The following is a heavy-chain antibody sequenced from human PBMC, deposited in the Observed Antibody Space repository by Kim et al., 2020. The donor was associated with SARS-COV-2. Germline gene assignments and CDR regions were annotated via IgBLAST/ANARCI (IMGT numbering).Heavy chain of an antibody. J-gene: IGHJ4*02. CDR1: GFTFSSYG. CDR3: AKEGSGSYQTPGGIFDY. D-gene: IGHD1-26*01. V-gene: IGHV3-30*18. Sequence: GGSLRLSCAASGFTFSSYGMHWVRQAPGKGLEWVAVISYDGSNKYYADSVKGRFTISRDNSKNTLYLQMNSLRAEDTAVYYCAKEGSGSYQTPGGIFDYWGQGTLVTVSS. CDR2: ISYDGSNK.